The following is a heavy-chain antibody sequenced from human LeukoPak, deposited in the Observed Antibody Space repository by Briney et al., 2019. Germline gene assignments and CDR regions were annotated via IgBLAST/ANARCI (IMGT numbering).Heavy chain of an antibody. CDR3: ARTPTLPSPGGY. D-gene: IGHD2-15*01. V-gene: IGHV4-34*01. CDR2: INHSGST. CDR1: GGSFSGYY. Sequence: PSETLSLTCAVYGGSFSGYYWSWIRQPPGKGLEWIGEINHSGSTNYNPSLKSRVTISVDTSKNQFSLKLSSVTAADTAVYYCARTPTLPSPGGYWGQGTLVNVSS. J-gene: IGHJ4*02.